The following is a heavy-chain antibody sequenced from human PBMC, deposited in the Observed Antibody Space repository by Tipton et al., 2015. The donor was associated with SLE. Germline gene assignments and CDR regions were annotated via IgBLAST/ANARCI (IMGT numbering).Heavy chain of an antibody. D-gene: IGHD6-6*01. Sequence: SLRLSCAASGSTFSSYAMSWVRQAPGKGLEWVSAISGSGGSTYYADSVKGRFTISRDNSKNTQYLQRNSLRAEDTAVYYCAKAEQLVRNYYYYMDVWGKGTTVTVSS. J-gene: IGHJ6*03. CDR3: AKAEQLVRNYYYYMDV. V-gene: IGHV3-23*01. CDR1: GSTFSSYA. CDR2: ISGSGGST.